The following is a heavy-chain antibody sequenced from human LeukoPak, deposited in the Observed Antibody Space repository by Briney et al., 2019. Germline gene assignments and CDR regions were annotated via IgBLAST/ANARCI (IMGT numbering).Heavy chain of an antibody. J-gene: IGHJ3*02. D-gene: IGHD3-9*01. CDR3: ARQYVGGVDLNYDILTGYYGGAFDI. V-gene: IGHV4-39*01. CDR2: IYYSGST. Sequence: WVRQPPGKGLEWIGSIYYSGSTYYNPSLKSRVTISVDTSKNQFSLKLSSVTAADTAVYYCARQYVGGVDLNYDILTGYYGGAFDIWGQGTMVTVSS.